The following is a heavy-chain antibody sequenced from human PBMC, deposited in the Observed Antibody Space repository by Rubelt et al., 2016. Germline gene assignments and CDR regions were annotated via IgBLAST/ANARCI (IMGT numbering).Heavy chain of an antibody. V-gene: IGHV3-7*04. CDR2: IKTDGREK. CDR1: GFTFSCDW. CDR3: ARDGGWSGYYLLDY. J-gene: IGHJ4*02. D-gene: IGHD3-3*01. Sequence: EVQLVESGGGLVKPGGSLRLSCAASGFTFSCDWMSWVRQAPGEGLEWVANIKTDGREKYYVDSVKGRVTLSRDNAKIIGYWQRKGVRAEDTAVDYCARDGGWSGYYLLDYWGQGILVTVSS.